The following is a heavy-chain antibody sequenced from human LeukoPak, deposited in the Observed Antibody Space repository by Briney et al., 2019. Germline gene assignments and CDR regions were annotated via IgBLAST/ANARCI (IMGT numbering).Heavy chain of an antibody. V-gene: IGHV3-23*01. CDR1: GSTFNNYA. D-gene: IGHD3-9*01. Sequence: GGSLRLYCAASGSTFNNYAMSWVRQAPGKGLVGVSAISGSGGSTYYADSVKGRFTISRDISKNTLYLQMNSLRAEDTAVYYCAKEYDILTGYYAFDIWGQGTMVTVSS. J-gene: IGHJ3*02. CDR2: ISGSGGST. CDR3: AKEYDILTGYYAFDI.